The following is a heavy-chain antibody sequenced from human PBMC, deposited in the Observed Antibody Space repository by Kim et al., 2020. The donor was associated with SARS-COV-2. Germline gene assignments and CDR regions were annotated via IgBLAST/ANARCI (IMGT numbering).Heavy chain of an antibody. D-gene: IGHD3-10*01. CDR2: INHSGST. CDR1: GGSFSGYY. V-gene: IGHV4-34*01. CDR3: ARRGGWFGEFPYYFDY. Sequence: SETLSLTCAVYGGSFSGYYWSWIRQPPGKGLEWIGEINHSGSTNYNPSLKSRVTISVDTSKNQFSLKLSSMTAADTAVYYCARRGGWFGEFPYYFDYWGQGTLVTVSS. J-gene: IGHJ4*02.